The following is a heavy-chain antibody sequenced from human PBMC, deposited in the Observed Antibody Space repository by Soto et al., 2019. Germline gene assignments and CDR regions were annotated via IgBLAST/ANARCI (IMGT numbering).Heavy chain of an antibody. D-gene: IGHD2-2*01. CDR3: AKSSTSCWFCMDV. CDR1: GFTFSSYN. Sequence: KPGGSLRLSCAASGFTFSSYNMNWVRQAPGKGLEWVSSISSSSSYIYYADSVKGRFTISRGNAKNSLYLQMNSLRAEDTAVYYCAKSSTSCWFCMDVWGQGTTVTVSS. V-gene: IGHV3-21*01. J-gene: IGHJ6*02. CDR2: ISSSSSYI.